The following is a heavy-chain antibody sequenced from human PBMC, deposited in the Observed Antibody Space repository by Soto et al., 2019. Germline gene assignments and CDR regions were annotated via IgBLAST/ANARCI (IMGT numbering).Heavy chain of an antibody. V-gene: IGHV3-23*01. CDR2: ISGSGGST. D-gene: IGHD3-10*01. CDR3: AKAGEGIITMVRGVFWDY. J-gene: IGHJ4*02. Sequence: GGSLRLSCAASGFTFSSYAMSWVRQAPGKGLEWVSAISGSGGSTYYADSVKGRFTISRDNSKNTLYLQMNSLRAEDTAVYYCAKAGEGIITMVRGVFWDYWGQGTLVTVSS. CDR1: GFTFSSYA.